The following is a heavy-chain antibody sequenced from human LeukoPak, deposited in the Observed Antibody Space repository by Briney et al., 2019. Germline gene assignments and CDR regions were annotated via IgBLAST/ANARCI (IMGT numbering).Heavy chain of an antibody. CDR2: SYSGGRT. J-gene: IGHJ4*02. V-gene: IGHV3-66*01. CDR1: GFTVSSNY. CDR3: ARVGYGDYLYFDY. Sequence: PGGFLRLSCAASGFTVSSNYMSWVRQAPGKGLEWVSGSYSGGRTYYADSVKGRFTISTENSKNTLYLQMNSLRADDTAVYYCARVGYGDYLYFDYWGQGTLVTVSS. D-gene: IGHD4-17*01.